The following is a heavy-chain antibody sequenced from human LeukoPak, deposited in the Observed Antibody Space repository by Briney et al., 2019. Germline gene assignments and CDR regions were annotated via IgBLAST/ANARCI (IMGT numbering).Heavy chain of an antibody. CDR3: ARHLGDYWYFDL. CDR1: GGSISSYY. J-gene: IGHJ2*01. Sequence: KPSETLSLTCTVSGGSISSYYWCWIRQPPGKGLEWIGYIYTSGSTNYNPSLKSRVTISVDTSKNQFSLKLSSVTAADTAVYYCARHLGDYWYFDLWGRGTLVTVSS. CDR2: IYTSGST. D-gene: IGHD2-21*01. V-gene: IGHV4-4*09.